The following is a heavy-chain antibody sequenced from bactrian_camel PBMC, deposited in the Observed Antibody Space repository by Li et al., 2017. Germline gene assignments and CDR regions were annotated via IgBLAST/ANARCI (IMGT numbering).Heavy chain of an antibody. J-gene: IGHJ6*01. D-gene: IGHD3*01. V-gene: IGHV3S53*01. CDR3: AAEGDGLIPLPGPDGLSRAEFRY. Sequence: HVQLVESGGGSVQAGGSLRLTCAASTFGHTYSTDCMAWFRQAPGKEREGVTGIDWDGSISYRESVKGRFTTSQDKAKGIVFLQMNSLEVDDTALYYCAAEGDGLIPLPGPDGLSRAEFRYWGQGTQVTVS. CDR1: GHTYSTDC. CDR2: IDWDGSI.